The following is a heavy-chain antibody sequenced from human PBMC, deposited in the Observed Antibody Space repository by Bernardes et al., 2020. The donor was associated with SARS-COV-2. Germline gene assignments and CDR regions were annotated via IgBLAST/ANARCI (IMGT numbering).Heavy chain of an antibody. D-gene: IGHD3-9*01. CDR1: GFSFSFYA. V-gene: IGHV3-64D*06. CDR3: VKDLVGRGYDFLTGSGMDI. CDR2: ITSKGGST. Sequence: GGSLRLSCSASGFSFSFYAMHWVRQAAGKGLEYISIITSKGGSTYYADSVKGRFTISRDNSKNTVYLQMSSLRVEDTAVYYCVKDLVGRGYDFLTGSGMDIWGQGTTVTVSS. J-gene: IGHJ6*02.